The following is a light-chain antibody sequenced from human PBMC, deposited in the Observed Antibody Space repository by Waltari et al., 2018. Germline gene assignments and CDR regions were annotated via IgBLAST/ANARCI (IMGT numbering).Light chain of an antibody. J-gene: IGLJ3*02. CDR3: SSRTNSITWV. V-gene: IGLV2-14*03. Sequence: QSALTQPASVSGSPGQSITISCTATSSDFGANKYVSWYQQHPGKAPKVVIYDVTERPSGVSYRFSGSKSGSTASLTISVLQTEDEAGYYCSSRTNSITWVFGGGTKVTVL. CDR2: DVT. CDR1: SSDFGANKY.